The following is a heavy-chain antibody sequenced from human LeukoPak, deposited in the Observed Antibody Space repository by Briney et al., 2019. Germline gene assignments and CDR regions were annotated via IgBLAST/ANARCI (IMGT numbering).Heavy chain of an antibody. CDR2: IIPILGIA. V-gene: IGHV1-69*04. CDR3: ARTDSGWYLH. CDR1: GGTFSSYA. D-gene: IGHD6-19*01. Sequence: SVKVSCKASGGTFSSYAISWVRQAPGQGLEWMGRIIPILGIANYAQKFQGRVTITADKSTSTAYMELSSLRSEDTAVYYRARTDSGWYLHWGQGTLVTVSS. J-gene: IGHJ4*02.